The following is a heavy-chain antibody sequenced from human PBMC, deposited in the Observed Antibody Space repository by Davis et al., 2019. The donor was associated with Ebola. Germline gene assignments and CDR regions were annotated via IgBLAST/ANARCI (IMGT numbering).Heavy chain of an antibody. CDR1: GDSVSIKSAG. D-gene: IGHD6-19*01. Sequence: PSETLSLTCAISGDSVSIKSAGWTWIRQSPSRGLEWPGRTYYNSKWYHDYAVSVKSRISINADTSKNQFSLQLNSVTPEDTAVYYCAKGWLRTGIDVWGEGTTVTV. CDR2: TYYNSKWYH. J-gene: IGHJ6*02. V-gene: IGHV6-1*01. CDR3: AKGWLRTGIDV.